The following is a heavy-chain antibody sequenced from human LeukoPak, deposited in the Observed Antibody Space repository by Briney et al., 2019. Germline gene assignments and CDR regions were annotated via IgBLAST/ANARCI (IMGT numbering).Heavy chain of an antibody. D-gene: IGHD2-21*02. CDR1: GFTFSSYA. CDR2: LSGSGGST. CDR3: VKDRGTEAYCGGDCYSLD. J-gene: IGHJ4*01. Sequence: GGSLRLSCAASGFTFSSYAMSWVRQAPGKGLEWVSALSGSGGSTYYADSVKGRFTISRDNSKNTLNLQMDSLRAEDTAVYYCVKDRGTEAYCGGDCYSLDWGQGTLVTVSS. V-gene: IGHV3-23*01.